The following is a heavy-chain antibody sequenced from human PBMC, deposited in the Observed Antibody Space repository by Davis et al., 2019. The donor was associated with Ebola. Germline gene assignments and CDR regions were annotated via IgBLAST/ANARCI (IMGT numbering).Heavy chain of an antibody. CDR2: INPSGGST. J-gene: IGHJ3*02. CDR3: ARDPVRASYDGYAFDI. Sequence: ASVKDSCKASGYTFTGYYMNWVRQAPGQGLEWMGIINPSGGSTTYTQKFQGRVTMTRDTSTSTVYMELSSLRSEDTAVYYCARDPVRASYDGYAFDIWGQGTMVTVSS. D-gene: IGHD3-22*01. V-gene: IGHV1-46*01. CDR1: GYTFTGYY.